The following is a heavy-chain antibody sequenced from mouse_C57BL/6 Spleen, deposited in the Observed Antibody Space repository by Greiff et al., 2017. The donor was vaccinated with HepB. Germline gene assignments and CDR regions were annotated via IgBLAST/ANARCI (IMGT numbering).Heavy chain of an antibody. Sequence: QVQLQQPGAELVKPGASVKLSCKASGYTFTSYWMQWVNQRPGQGLEWIGEIDPSDSYTNYNQKFKGKATLTVDTSSSTAYMQLSSLTSEDSAVYYCARGNYSNYGNAMDYWGQGTSVTVSS. D-gene: IGHD2-5*01. CDR1: GYTFTSYW. CDR2: IDPSDSYT. V-gene: IGHV1-50*01. J-gene: IGHJ4*01. CDR3: ARGNYSNYGNAMDY.